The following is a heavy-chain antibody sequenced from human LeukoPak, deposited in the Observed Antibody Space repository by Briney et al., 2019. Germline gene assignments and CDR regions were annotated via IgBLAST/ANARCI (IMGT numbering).Heavy chain of an antibody. CDR1: GFTVSSDY. J-gene: IGHJ4*02. CDR3: SLSSSWAFDY. Sequence: PGGSLRLSCAASGFTVSSDYMSWVRQAPGKGLEWVSVIYSGGSTYYADSVKGRFTISRDNSKNTLYLQMNSLRAEDTAVYYCSLSSSWAFDYWGQGTLVTVSS. V-gene: IGHV3-66*02. D-gene: IGHD6-13*01. CDR2: IYSGGST.